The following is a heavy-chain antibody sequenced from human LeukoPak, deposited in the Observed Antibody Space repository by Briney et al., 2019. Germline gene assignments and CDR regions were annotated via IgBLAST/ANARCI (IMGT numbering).Heavy chain of an antibody. J-gene: IGHJ4*02. CDR3: AKDSMDTAMVTGDY. CDR1: GFTFSSYA. D-gene: IGHD5-18*01. V-gene: IGHV3-23*01. CDR2: ISGSGGST. Sequence: GGSLRLSCAASGFTFSSYAMSWVRQAPGKGLEWVSAISGSGGSTYYADSAKGRFTISRDNSKNTLYLQMNSLRAEDTAVYYCAKDSMDTAMVTGDYWGQGTLVTVSS.